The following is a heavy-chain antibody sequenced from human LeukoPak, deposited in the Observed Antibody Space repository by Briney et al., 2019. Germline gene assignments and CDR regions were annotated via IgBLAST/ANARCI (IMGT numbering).Heavy chain of an antibody. J-gene: IGHJ3*02. Sequence: SETLSLTCTVSGGSIGSYYWSWIRQPPGKGLEWIGYIYDSGSTNYNPSLKSRVTISVDASKNQFSLKLSSVTAADTAVYYCACLTTADAFDIWGQGTMVTVSS. V-gene: IGHV4-59*01. D-gene: IGHD3-22*01. CDR1: GGSIGSYY. CDR2: IYDSGST. CDR3: ACLTTADAFDI.